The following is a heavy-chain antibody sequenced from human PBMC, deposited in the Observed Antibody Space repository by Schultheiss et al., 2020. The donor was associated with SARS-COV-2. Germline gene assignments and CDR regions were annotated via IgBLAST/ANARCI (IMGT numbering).Heavy chain of an antibody. CDR3: ARCTKDSSGYEVLLHY. V-gene: IGHV3-23*01. Sequence: GESLKISCAASGFTFSSYAMSWVRQAPGKGLEWVSAISGSGGSTYYADSVKGRFTISRDNSKNTLYLQMNSLRAEDTAVYYCARCTKDSSGYEVLLHYWGQGTLVTV. D-gene: IGHD3-22*01. J-gene: IGHJ4*02. CDR1: GFTFSSYA. CDR2: ISGSGGST.